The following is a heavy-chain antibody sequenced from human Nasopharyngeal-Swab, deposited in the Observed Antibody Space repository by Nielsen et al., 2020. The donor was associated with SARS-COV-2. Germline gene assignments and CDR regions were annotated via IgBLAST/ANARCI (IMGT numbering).Heavy chain of an antibody. Sequence: WIRQPPGKGLEWVANIKQDGSEKYYVDSVKGRFTISRDNAKNSLYLQMNSLRAEDTAVYYCARGGDTEIDCWGQGTLVTVSS. CDR2: IKQDGSEK. D-gene: IGHD3-10*01. CDR3: ARGGDTEIDC. V-gene: IGHV3-7*04. J-gene: IGHJ4*02.